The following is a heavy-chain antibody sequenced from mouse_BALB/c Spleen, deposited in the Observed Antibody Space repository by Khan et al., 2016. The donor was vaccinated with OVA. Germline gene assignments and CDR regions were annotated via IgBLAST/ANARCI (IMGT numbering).Heavy chain of an antibody. Sequence: QVQLQQSGAELVKPGASVKLSCKTSGYTFTNYWIQWVKQRPGQGLGWIGQIFPGTGTTYSNENFKAKATLTVDNSSSTAYMHLSSLTSEDSAVYFCARGYFGNYEFAYWGQGALVTVSA. CDR1: GYTFTNYW. CDR2: IFPGTGTT. D-gene: IGHD2-1*01. V-gene: IGHV1S132*01. CDR3: ARGYFGNYEFAY. J-gene: IGHJ3*01.